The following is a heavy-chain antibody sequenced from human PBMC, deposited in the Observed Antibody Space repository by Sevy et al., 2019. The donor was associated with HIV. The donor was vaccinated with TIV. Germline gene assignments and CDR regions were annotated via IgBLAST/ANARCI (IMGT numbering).Heavy chain of an antibody. J-gene: IGHJ4*02. CDR3: ARFVSLGY. Sequence: GGSLRLSCAASGFRFSDSYMSWIRQVPGKGLECIAYMSGNGNSRYHADSVKGRFTISRDNAKNSLFLQMNSLRAEDTAVYFCARFVSLGYWGQGTLVTVSS. CDR2: MSGNGNSR. D-gene: IGHD6-13*01. V-gene: IGHV3-11*01. CDR1: GFRFSDSY.